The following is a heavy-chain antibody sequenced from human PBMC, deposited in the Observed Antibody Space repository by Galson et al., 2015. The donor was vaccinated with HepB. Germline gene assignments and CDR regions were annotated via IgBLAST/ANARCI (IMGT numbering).Heavy chain of an antibody. J-gene: IGHJ4*02. Sequence: SVKVSCKASGGTFSSYTISWVRQAPGQGLEWMGRIIPILGIANYAQKFQGRVTITADESTSTAYMELSSLRSEDTAVYYCARGGLATTRPPILDYWGQGTLVTVPS. V-gene: IGHV1-69*02. CDR2: IIPILGIA. D-gene: IGHD5-24*01. CDR1: GGTFSSYT. CDR3: ARGGLATTRPPILDY.